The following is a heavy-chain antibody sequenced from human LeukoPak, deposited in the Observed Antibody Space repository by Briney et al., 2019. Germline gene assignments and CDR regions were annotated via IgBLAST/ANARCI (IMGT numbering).Heavy chain of an antibody. V-gene: IGHV3-33*01. CDR1: GFTFSSYG. CDR2: IWYDGSNK. Sequence: GRSLRLSCAASGFTFSSYGMHWVRQAPGKGLEWVAVIWYDGSNKYYADSVKGRFTISRDNAKNSLYLQMNSLRAEDTAVYYCARDSGRMDWFDPWGQGTLVTVSS. D-gene: IGHD2-15*01. J-gene: IGHJ5*02. CDR3: ARDSGRMDWFDP.